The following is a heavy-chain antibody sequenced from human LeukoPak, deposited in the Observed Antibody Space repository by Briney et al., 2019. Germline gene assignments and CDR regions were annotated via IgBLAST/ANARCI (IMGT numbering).Heavy chain of an antibody. D-gene: IGHD6-13*01. CDR3: AKGAHGIAVAGVLGY. Sequence: QAGGSLRLSCAASGFTFSSYGMHWVRQAPGKGLEWVAFIRYDGSNKYYADSVKGRFTISRDNSKNTPYLQMNSLRAEDTAVYYCAKGAHGIAVAGVLGYWGQGTLVTVSS. V-gene: IGHV3-30*02. J-gene: IGHJ4*02. CDR1: GFTFSSYG. CDR2: IRYDGSNK.